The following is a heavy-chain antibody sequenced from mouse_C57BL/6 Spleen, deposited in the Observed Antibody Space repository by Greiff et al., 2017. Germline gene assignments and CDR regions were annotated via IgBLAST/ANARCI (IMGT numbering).Heavy chain of an antibody. J-gene: IGHJ4*01. CDR3: ARYHYYYGRYAMDY. CDR2: INPNNGGT. CDR1: GYTFTDYY. V-gene: IGHV1-26*01. D-gene: IGHD1-1*01. Sequence: EVQLQQSGPELVKPGASVKISCKASGYTFTDYYMNWVKQSHGKSLEWIGDINPNNGGTSYNQKFKGKATLTVDKSSSTAYMELRSLTSEDSAVYYCARYHYYYGRYAMDYWGQGTSVTVSS.